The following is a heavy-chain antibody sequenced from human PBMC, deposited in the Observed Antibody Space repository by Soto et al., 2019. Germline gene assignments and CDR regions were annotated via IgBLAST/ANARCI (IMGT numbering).Heavy chain of an antibody. Sequence: QLQLQESGPGLVKPSETLSLTCTVSGGSISSSSYYWGWIRQPPGKGLEWIGSIYYSGSTYYNPSLKSRVTISVDTSKNQFSLKLSSVTAADTAVYYCARDYYDSSGLDAFDIWGQGTMVTVSS. CDR2: IYYSGST. D-gene: IGHD3-22*01. V-gene: IGHV4-39*01. CDR3: ARDYYDSSGLDAFDI. CDR1: GGSISSSSYY. J-gene: IGHJ3*02.